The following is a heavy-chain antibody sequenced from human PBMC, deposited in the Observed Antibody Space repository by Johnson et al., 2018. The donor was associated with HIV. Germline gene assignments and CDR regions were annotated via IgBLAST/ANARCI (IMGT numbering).Heavy chain of an antibody. CDR3: ARGMARIAFDI. CDR2: ILSDGSNI. Sequence: APGKGLDWVAVILSDGSNIYYADSVKGRFTISRDNSKNTLYLQMNSLRVEDTAVYYYARGMARIAFDIWGQGTMVTVSS. V-gene: IGHV3-30*04. D-gene: IGHD5-24*01. J-gene: IGHJ3*02.